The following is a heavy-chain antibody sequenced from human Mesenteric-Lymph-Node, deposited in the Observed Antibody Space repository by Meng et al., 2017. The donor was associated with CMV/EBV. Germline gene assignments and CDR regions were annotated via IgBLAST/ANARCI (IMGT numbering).Heavy chain of an antibody. V-gene: IGHV3-30*04. Sequence: VQLGGSGGGWVQPGGSLGPSVAASGFTFSSYAMHWVRQAPGKGLEWVAVISYDGSNKYYADSVKGRFTISRDNSKNTLYLQMNSLRAEDTAVYYCARVKWGITGTTWGQGTLVTVSS. J-gene: IGHJ5*02. CDR2: ISYDGSNK. CDR3: ARVKWGITGTT. D-gene: IGHD1-20*01. CDR1: GFTFSSYA.